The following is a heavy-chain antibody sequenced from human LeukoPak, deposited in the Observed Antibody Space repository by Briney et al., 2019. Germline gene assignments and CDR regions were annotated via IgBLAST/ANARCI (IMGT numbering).Heavy chain of an antibody. J-gene: IGHJ4*02. CDR3: ARRGPDTMIVVAPLYYFDY. CDR2: IYHSGST. Sequence: PSETLSLTCTVSGGSISSGSYYWSWIRQPAGKGLEWIGSIYHSGSTYYNPSLKSRVTISVDTSKNQFSLKLSSVTAADTAVYYCARRGPDTMIVVAPLYYFDYWGQGTLVTVSS. V-gene: IGHV4-39*07. D-gene: IGHD3-22*01. CDR1: GGSISSGSYY.